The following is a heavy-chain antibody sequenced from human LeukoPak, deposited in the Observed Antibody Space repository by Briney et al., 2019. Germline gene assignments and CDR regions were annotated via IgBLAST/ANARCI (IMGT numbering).Heavy chain of an antibody. CDR1: GFTFSSYA. Sequence: GGSLRLSCAASGFTFSSYAMSWVRQAPGKGLEWVSAISGSGGSTYYADSVKGRFTISRDNSKNTLYLQMNSLRAEDTAVYYCAKRLSGSPGGDDAFDIWGQGTMVTVSS. CDR3: AKRLSGSPGGDDAFDI. J-gene: IGHJ3*02. D-gene: IGHD1-26*01. V-gene: IGHV3-23*01. CDR2: ISGSGGST.